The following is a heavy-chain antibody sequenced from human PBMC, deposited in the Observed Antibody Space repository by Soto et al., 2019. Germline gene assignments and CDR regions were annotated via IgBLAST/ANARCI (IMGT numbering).Heavy chain of an antibody. D-gene: IGHD3-16*02. J-gene: IGHJ4*02. Sequence: GGSLRLSCAASGSTFSSYWMSWVRQAPGKGLEWVANIKQDGSEEYYVDSVKGRFTISRDNAKNSLYLQMNSLRAEDTAVYYCARVRVNRYFDYWGQGTLVTVSS. CDR3: ARVRVNRYFDY. CDR2: IKQDGSEE. V-gene: IGHV3-7*03. CDR1: GSTFSSYW.